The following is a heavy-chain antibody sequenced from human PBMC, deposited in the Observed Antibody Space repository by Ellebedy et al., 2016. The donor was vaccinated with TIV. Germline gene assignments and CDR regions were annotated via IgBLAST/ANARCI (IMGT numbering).Heavy chain of an antibody. CDR2: IYPGDSDT. V-gene: IGHV5-51*01. CDR1: EYSFTNYW. D-gene: IGHD1-1*01. Sequence: PGGSLRLSCKASEYSFTNYWIGWVRQMPRKGLEWMGIIYPGDSDTRYSPSFQGQVTISADKSINTVYLQWSSLKASDTAIYYCARRKALTGTDVFDIWGQGTMVTVSS. CDR3: ARRKALTGTDVFDI. J-gene: IGHJ3*02.